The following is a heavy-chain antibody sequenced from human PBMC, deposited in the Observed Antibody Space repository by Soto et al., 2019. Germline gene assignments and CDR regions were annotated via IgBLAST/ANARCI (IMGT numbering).Heavy chain of an antibody. D-gene: IGHD3-3*01. CDR1: GFTFSSYG. CDR2: IWYDGSNK. V-gene: IGHV3-33*01. J-gene: IGHJ3*02. Sequence: GGSLRLSCAASGFTFSSYGMHWVRQAPGKGLEWVAVIWYDGSNKYYADSVKGRFTISRGNSKNTLYLQMNSLRAEDTAVYYCARDNDFWSGPPGDAFDIWGQGTMVTVSS. CDR3: ARDNDFWSGPPGDAFDI.